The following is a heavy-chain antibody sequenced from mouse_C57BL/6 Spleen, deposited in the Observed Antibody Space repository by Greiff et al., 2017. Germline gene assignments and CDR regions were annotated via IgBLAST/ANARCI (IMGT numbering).Heavy chain of an antibody. Sequence: VQLVESGAELVKPGASVKISCKASGYAFSSYWMNWVKQRPGKGLEWIGQIYPGDGDTNYNGKFKGKATLTADKSSSTAYMQLSSLTSEDSAVDFCARTGTGAWFAYWGQGTLVTVSA. D-gene: IGHD4-1*01. CDR1: GYAFSSYW. V-gene: IGHV1-80*01. CDR3: ARTGTGAWFAY. CDR2: IYPGDGDT. J-gene: IGHJ3*01.